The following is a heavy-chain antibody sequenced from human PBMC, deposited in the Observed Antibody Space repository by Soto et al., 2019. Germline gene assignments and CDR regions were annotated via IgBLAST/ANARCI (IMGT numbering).Heavy chain of an antibody. D-gene: IGHD3-3*01. J-gene: IGHJ4*02. CDR3: ARDFAYFDS. CDR1: GGSFKSGIYS. CDR2: VYHTGRT. V-gene: IGHV4-61*01. Sequence: SETLSLTCTVSGGSFKSGIYSWSWIRHPPGSGLEWIGYVYHTGRTSYNPSLKSRVSIPMDTSKNQFSLNLDSVTAADTAVYFCARDFAYFDSWGQGTLVTVPQ.